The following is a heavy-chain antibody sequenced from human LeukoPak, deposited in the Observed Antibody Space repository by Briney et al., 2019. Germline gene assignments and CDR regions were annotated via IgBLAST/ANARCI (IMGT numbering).Heavy chain of an antibody. V-gene: IGHV3-30*01. CDR3: ASGIQAYYYYMDV. CDR2: IPYDGSNK. D-gene: IGHD5-18*01. Sequence: PGGSLRLSCAASGFTFSSYAMHWVRQAPGKGLEWVAVIPYDGSNKYYADSVKGRFTISRDNSKNTLYLQMNSLRAEDTAVYYCASGIQAYYYYMDVWGKGTTVTVSS. CDR1: GFTFSSYA. J-gene: IGHJ6*03.